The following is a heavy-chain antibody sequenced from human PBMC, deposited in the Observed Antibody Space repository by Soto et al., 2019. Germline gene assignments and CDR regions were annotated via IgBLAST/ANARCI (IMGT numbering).Heavy chain of an antibody. Sequence: ASETLSLTCTVSGGSISSYYGSWIRQPPGKGLEWIGYIYYSGSTNYNPSLKSRVTISVDTSKNQFSLKLSSVTAADTAVYYCARVMDFWSGYSLDYWGQGTLVTVSS. CDR2: IYYSGST. D-gene: IGHD3-3*01. V-gene: IGHV4-59*01. CDR3: ARVMDFWSGYSLDY. CDR1: GGSISSYY. J-gene: IGHJ4*02.